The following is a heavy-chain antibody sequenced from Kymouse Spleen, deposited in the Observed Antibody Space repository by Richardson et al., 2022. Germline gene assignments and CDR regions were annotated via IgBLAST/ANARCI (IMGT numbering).Heavy chain of an antibody. V-gene: IGHV3-33*01. Sequence: QVQLVESGGGVVQPGRSLRLSCAASGFTFSSYGMHWVRQAPGKGLEWVAVIWYDGSNKYYADSVKGRFTISRDNSKNTLYLQMNSLRAEDTAVYYCARDVLLWFGELL*L*LLGPGNPGHRLL. CDR1: GFTFSSYG. J-gene: IGHJ4*02. CDR3: ARDVLLWFGELL*L*L. D-gene: IGHD3-10*01. CDR2: IWYDGSNK.